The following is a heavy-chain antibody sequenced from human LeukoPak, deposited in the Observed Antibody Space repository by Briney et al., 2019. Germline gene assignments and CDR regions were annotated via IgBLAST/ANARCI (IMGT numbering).Heavy chain of an antibody. V-gene: IGHV1-69*13. J-gene: IGHJ5*02. Sequence: SVKVSCKASGGTFSSYAISWVRQAPGQGLEWMGGIIPIFGTANYAQKFQGRVTITADESTSTACMELSSLRSEDTAVYYCARDRGGLEWLLYRSGWFDPWGQGTLVTVSS. CDR2: IIPIFGTA. CDR1: GGTFSSYA. CDR3: ARDRGGLEWLLYRSGWFDP. D-gene: IGHD3-3*01.